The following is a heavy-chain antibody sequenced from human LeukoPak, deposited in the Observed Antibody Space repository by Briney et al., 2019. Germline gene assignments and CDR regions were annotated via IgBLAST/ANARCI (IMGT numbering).Heavy chain of an antibody. D-gene: IGHD2-15*01. V-gene: IGHV5-51*01. Sequence: PGESLKISCKGSGYSFSTYWIGWVRQMPGKGLEWMGIIYPDDSDSRYSPSFQGQVTISVDKSISTAYLQWSSLRASDTAMYYCVRRGFCSGGDCFSAPFDIWGQGTMVTVSS. CDR3: VRRGFCSGGDCFSAPFDI. J-gene: IGHJ3*02. CDR2: IYPDDSDS. CDR1: GYSFSTYW.